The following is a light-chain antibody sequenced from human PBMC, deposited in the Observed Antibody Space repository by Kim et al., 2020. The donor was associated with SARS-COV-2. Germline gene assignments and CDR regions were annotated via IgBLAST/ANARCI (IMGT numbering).Light chain of an antibody. CDR3: MQSSHWPRS. J-gene: IGKJ2*03. CDR2: KVS. V-gene: IGKV2-30*01. Sequence: QPASNTCRASQSLLESDGNTCLNWFQQRPGQPPRRLIYKVSNRDSGVPDRFSGGGSGTDFTLKISRVETVDIAIYYCMQSSHWPRSFGQGTKLEI. CDR1: QSLLESDGNTC.